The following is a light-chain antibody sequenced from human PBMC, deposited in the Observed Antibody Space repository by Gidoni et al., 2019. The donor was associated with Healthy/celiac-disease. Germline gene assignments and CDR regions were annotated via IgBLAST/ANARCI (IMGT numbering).Light chain of an antibody. Sequence: IQLTQSPSFLSASVGDRVTITCRARQGISSYLAWYQQKPGKAPKLLSYAASTLQSGVPSRFSGSGSGTEFTLTISSLQPEDFATYYCQQIKSYPRTFGQGTKLEIK. CDR2: AAS. J-gene: IGKJ2*01. V-gene: IGKV1-9*01. CDR3: QQIKSYPRT. CDR1: QGISSY.